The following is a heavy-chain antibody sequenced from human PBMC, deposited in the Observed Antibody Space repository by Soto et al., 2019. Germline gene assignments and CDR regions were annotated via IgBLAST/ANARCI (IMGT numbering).Heavy chain of an antibody. V-gene: IGHV3-30-3*01. D-gene: IGHD6-13*01. CDR1: GFSFSISP. CDR2: ISYDGTNK. Sequence: QVQLVESGGGVVQPGRSLRLSCAASGFSFSISPMHWVRQAPGKGPEWVALISYDGTNKLYADYVKGRYTISRDNSKSSLYMHVDSLRPEDAAVYYCSRNPKTSGGQPWVFNYFDAWGQGTLVTVSS. CDR3: SRNPKTSGGQPWVFNYFDA. J-gene: IGHJ5*02.